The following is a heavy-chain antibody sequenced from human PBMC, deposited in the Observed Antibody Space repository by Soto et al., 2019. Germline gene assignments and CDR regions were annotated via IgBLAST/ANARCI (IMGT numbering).Heavy chain of an antibody. V-gene: IGHV4-39*01. J-gene: IGHJ4*02. CDR1: GCPISISSHD. CDR2: IFSSGNT. D-gene: IGHD3-10*01. Sequence: ETLAPTCAVAGCPISISSHDWGWTRQAPERGLEWIGSIFSSGNTYHNPSLKSRVTMPVDTSKNQFSVKLSSVTDADTAVCSCARLPLFRRGIISPDYWGQGTLVTLSS. CDR3: ARLPLFRRGIISPDY.